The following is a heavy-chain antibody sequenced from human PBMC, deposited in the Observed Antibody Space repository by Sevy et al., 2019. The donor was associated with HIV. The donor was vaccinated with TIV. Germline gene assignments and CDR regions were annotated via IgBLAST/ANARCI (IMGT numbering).Heavy chain of an antibody. CDR2: IIPIVRSA. Sequence: ASVKVSCKASGDSLRNYALSGVRQAPGQGLEWMGGIIPIVRSAKSAQKFQDRVTITADDSKKTDYMELTSLRPDDTAMYYCARLSSAVDYDISGPVDYWGQGTLVTVSS. CDR3: ARLSSAVDYDISGPVDY. J-gene: IGHJ4*02. V-gene: IGHV1-69*13. CDR1: GDSLRNYA. D-gene: IGHD3-22*01.